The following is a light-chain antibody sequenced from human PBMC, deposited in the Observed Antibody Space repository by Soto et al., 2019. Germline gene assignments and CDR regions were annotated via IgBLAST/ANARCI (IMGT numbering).Light chain of an antibody. J-gene: IGLJ1*01. V-gene: IGLV2-14*01. CDR1: SSDVGAYDF. CDR2: DVT. Sequence: SVLTQPASVSGSPGQSITISCTGTSSDVGAYDFVSWYQHSPGKAPKLVTFDVTHRPPGISDRFSGSKSANTASLTISGLQAEDEAFYFCCSYATSTTFLIVFGTGTKVTVL. CDR3: CSYATSTTFLIV.